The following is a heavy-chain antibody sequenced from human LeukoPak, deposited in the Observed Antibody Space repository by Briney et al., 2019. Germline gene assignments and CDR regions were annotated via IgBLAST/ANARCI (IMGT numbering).Heavy chain of an antibody. CDR1: GFTFSSYS. CDR2: ISSSSSTI. V-gene: IGHV3-48*02. Sequence: GGSLRLSCAASGFTFSSYSMNWVRQAPGKGLEWVSYISSSSSTIYYADSVKGRFTISRDNAKNSLYLQMNSLRDEDTAVYYCARDTYYDYVWGSYRYTHFDYWGQGTLVTVSS. J-gene: IGHJ4*02. CDR3: ARDTYYDYVWGSYRYTHFDY. D-gene: IGHD3-16*02.